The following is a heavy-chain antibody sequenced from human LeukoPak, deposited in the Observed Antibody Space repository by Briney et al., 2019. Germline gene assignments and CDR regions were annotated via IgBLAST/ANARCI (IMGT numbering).Heavy chain of an antibody. CDR2: IYPGDSDT. CDR3: ARRGPIAAAGYYFDY. D-gene: IGHD6-13*01. J-gene: IGHJ4*02. V-gene: IGHV5-51*01. Sequence: GESLKISCKGSGYSFTTYWIGWVRQMPGKGLEWMGIIYPGDSDTRYSPSLQGQVTISADKSSSTAYLQWSSLKASDTAMYYCARRGPIAAAGYYFDYWGQGTLVTVSS. CDR1: GYSFTTYW.